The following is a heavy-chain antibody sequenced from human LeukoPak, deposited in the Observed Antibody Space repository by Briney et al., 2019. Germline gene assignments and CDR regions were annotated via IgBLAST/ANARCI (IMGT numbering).Heavy chain of an antibody. CDR1: GFTFSGSA. J-gene: IGHJ4*02. CDR3: TGLTAIDDY. Sequence: GGSLRLSCAASGFTFSGSAMHWVRQASGKGLEWVGRIRNKANSYATAYAASVKGRFTISRDDSKNMTYLQMNSLKTEDTAVYYCTGLTAIDDYWGQGTLVTVSS. V-gene: IGHV3-73*01. D-gene: IGHD5-18*01. CDR2: IRNKANSYAT.